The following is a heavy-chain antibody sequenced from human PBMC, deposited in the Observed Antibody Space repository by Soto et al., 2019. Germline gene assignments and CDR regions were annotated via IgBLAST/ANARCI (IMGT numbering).Heavy chain of an antibody. D-gene: IGHD6-13*01. J-gene: IGHJ5*02. CDR1: GGTFSNSG. CDR2: IIPLFGTT. V-gene: IGHV1-69*13. Sequence: SVKVSCKASGGTFSNSGINWVRQAPGQGLEWMGGIIPLFGTTNYAQKFKGRVTITADESTSTAYMELSSLRAEDAAVYYCARGATHGSSWYFWFDPWGQGTLVTVSS. CDR3: ARGATHGSSWYFWFDP.